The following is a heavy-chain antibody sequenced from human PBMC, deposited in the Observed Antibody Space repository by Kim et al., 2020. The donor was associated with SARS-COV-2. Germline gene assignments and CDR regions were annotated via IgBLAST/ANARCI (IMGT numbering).Heavy chain of an antibody. CDR2: IYYSGST. CDR1: GGSISSSSYY. CDR3: ARPSIAVAVFPFDY. D-gene: IGHD6-19*01. Sequence: SETLSLTCTVSGGSISSSSYYWGWIRQPPGKGLEWIGSIYYSGSTYYNPSLKSRVTISVDTSKNQFSLKLSSVTAADTAVYYCARPSIAVAVFPFDYWGQGTLVTVSS. V-gene: IGHV4-39*01. J-gene: IGHJ4*02.